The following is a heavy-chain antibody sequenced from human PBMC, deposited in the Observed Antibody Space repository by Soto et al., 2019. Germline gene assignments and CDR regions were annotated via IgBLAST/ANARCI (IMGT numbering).Heavy chain of an antibody. CDR2: IDWENDR. D-gene: IGHD3-10*01. CDR3: ARNYFASGTANAAFDY. CDR1: GFSLSTSGMC. J-gene: IGHJ4*02. V-gene: IGHV2-70*11. Sequence: SGPTLVNPTQTLTLTCTLSGFSLSTSGMCVTWIRQPPGKALEWLARIDWENDRYYNSSLKTRLTISRDTSKNQVVLTMTNMDPVDTGTYYCARNYFASGTANAAFDYWGQGTLVTVSS.